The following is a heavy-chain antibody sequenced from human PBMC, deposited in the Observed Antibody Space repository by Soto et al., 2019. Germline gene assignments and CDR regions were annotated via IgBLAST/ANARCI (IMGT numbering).Heavy chain of an antibody. CDR3: ARDDGSQVGATSWDY. Sequence: SETLSLTCTVSGGSISSGDYYWSWIRQPPGKGLEWIGYIYYSGSTYYNPSLKSRVTISVDTSKNQFSLKLSSVTAADTAVYYCARDDGSQVGATSWDYWGQGTLVTVSS. D-gene: IGHD1-26*01. V-gene: IGHV4-30-4*01. J-gene: IGHJ4*02. CDR1: GGSISSGDYY. CDR2: IYYSGST.